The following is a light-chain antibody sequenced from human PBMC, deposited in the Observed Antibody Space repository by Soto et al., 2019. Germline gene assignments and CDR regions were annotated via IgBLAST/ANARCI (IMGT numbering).Light chain of an antibody. CDR3: QQSYDSPPYT. V-gene: IGKV1-39*01. J-gene: IGKJ2*01. Sequence: DIQMTQSPSSLSASVGDRVTITCRASQTIRNHLNWFQQKPGKSPKLLIYLASSLHRGVPSRFSGSGSGTDFTLTISSLQPEDFATYDCQQSYDSPPYTFGRGTKLEIK. CDR1: QTIRNH. CDR2: LAS.